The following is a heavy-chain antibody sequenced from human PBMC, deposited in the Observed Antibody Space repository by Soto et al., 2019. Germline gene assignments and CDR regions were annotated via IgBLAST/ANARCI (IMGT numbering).Heavy chain of an antibody. D-gene: IGHD1-7*01. Sequence: SVKVSCKASGGTFSKSGISWVRQAPGQGLECMGEIMPTSGRPDYAQKFQGRVIITADESTSPAYMELSRLTSEDTAVHYCARTSITGTSPPRGFFDLWGRGTLVTVSS. CDR2: IMPTSGRP. V-gene: IGHV1-69*13. J-gene: IGHJ2*01. CDR3: ARTSITGTSPPRGFFDL. CDR1: GGTFSKSG.